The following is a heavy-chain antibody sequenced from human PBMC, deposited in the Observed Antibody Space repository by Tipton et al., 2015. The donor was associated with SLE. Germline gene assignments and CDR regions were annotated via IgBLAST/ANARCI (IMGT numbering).Heavy chain of an antibody. V-gene: IGHV4-34*01. Sequence: TLSLTCAVYGGSFSGYYWNWIRQPPGKGLEWIGEINHSGSTNYNPSLKSRVTISVDTSKNQFSLKLSSVTTADTAVYYCARGDRYNQNYDYWGQGTLVTVSS. CDR1: GGSFSGYY. D-gene: IGHD1-7*01. CDR3: ARGDRYNQNYDY. J-gene: IGHJ4*02. CDR2: INHSGST.